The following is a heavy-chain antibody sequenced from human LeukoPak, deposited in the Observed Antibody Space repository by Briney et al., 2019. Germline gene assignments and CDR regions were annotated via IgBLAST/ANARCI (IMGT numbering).Heavy chain of an antibody. Sequence: SETLSLTCTVSGGSISSYYWSWIRQPAGKGLEWIGRIYTSGSTNYNPSLKSRVTMSVDTSKNQFSLQLSSVTAADTAVYYCARDQRRGYYDSSGYRPFDYWGQGTLVTVSS. CDR1: GGSISSYY. D-gene: IGHD3-22*01. J-gene: IGHJ4*02. V-gene: IGHV4-4*07. CDR3: ARDQRRGYYDSSGYRPFDY. CDR2: IYTSGST.